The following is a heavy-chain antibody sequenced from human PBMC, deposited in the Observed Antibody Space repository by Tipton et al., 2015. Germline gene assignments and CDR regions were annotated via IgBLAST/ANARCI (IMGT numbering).Heavy chain of an antibody. CDR1: GYTFTNYW. CDR2: IYPGDADA. J-gene: IGHJ4*02. V-gene: IGHV5-51*01. CDR3: ARQRDDYFDL. D-gene: IGHD2-21*02. Sequence: QSGPEVKKPGESLRISCKASGYTFTNYWIGWVRQMPGKGLEWMGIIYPGDADARVSPSFQGQVTISADKSISTAYLQWSSLRASDSAMFYCARQRDDYFDLWGQGTLVTVPA.